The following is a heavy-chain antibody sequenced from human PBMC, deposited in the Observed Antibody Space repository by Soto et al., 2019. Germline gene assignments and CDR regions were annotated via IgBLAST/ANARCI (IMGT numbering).Heavy chain of an antibody. V-gene: IGHV1-69*13. Sequence: ASVKVSCKASGGTFSSYAISWVRQAPGQGLEWMGGIIPIFGTANYAQKFQGRVTITADESTSTAYMELSSLRSEDTAVYYCARYSSRDATVTTQPYYYYGMDVWGQGTTVTVSS. J-gene: IGHJ6*02. CDR1: GGTFSSYA. CDR2: IIPIFGTA. D-gene: IGHD4-17*01. CDR3: ARYSSRDATVTTQPYYYYGMDV.